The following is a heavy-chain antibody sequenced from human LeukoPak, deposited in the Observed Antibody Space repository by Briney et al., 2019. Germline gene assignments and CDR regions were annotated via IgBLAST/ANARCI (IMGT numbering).Heavy chain of an antibody. D-gene: IGHD3-9*01. CDR1: GFTFSRDW. CDR3: AKDGDGYHN. Sequence: GSLRLSCVASGFTFSRDWMSWVRQAPGKGLEWVANIEEDGSAQYYAGSVKGRFTISRDNTKNSLYLQMNSLTAEDTAMYYCAKDGDGYHNWGQGALVTVSS. CDR2: IEEDGSAQ. V-gene: IGHV3-7*01. J-gene: IGHJ4*02.